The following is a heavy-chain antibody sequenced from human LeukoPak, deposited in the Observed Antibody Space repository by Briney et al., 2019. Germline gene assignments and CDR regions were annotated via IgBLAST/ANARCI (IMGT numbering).Heavy chain of an antibody. V-gene: IGHV3-21*01. CDR3: ASSQTLEA. Sequence: GGSLRLSCAASGFTFSSYTMNWVRQAPVKGLEWISSISSTSSSIYYADSVKGRFTISRDNAKNPLYLQMNSLRAEDTAVYYCASSQTLEAWGQGTLVTVSS. CDR1: GFTFSSYT. CDR2: ISSTSSSI. J-gene: IGHJ5*02. D-gene: IGHD5-24*01.